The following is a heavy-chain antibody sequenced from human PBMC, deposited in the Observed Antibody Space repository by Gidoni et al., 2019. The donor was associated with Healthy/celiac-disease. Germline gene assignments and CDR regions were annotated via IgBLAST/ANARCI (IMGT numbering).Heavy chain of an antibody. V-gene: IGHV5-51*01. J-gene: IGHJ5*02. CDR1: GYSFTSYW. CDR2: LYPGYSDT. D-gene: IGHD2-15*01. CDR3: AGGGFQPINPDNWFDP. Sequence: EVQLVQSGAEVKKPGESLKISCKGSGYSFTSYWIGWVRQMPGKGLEWMGILYPGYSDTRYRPSFQGQGTISADKSISTAYPQWSSLKASDTAMYYWAGGGFQPINPDNWFDPWGQGTLVTVSS.